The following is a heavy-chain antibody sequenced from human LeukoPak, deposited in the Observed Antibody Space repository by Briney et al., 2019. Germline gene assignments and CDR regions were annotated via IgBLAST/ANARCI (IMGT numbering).Heavy chain of an antibody. D-gene: IGHD2-2*01. CDR1: GFTFSNYA. J-gene: IGHJ4*02. CDR3: AKDYCTGTNCYGDY. V-gene: IGHV3-23*01. Sequence: GGSLRLSCAASGFTFSNYAMTWVRQAPGKGLEWVSAVSAGGGDTYYADSVKGRFTISRDNSKSTLYLQMNSLRAEDTAVYYCAKDYCTGTNCYGDYWGRGTLVTVSS. CDR2: VSAGGGDT.